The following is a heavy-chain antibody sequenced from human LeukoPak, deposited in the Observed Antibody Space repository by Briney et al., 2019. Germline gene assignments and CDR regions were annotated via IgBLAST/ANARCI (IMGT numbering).Heavy chain of an antibody. D-gene: IGHD5-12*01. V-gene: IGHV3-23*01. J-gene: IGHJ4*02. CDR2: ISGSGST. CDR3: AKDLFGGYDYDY. Sequence: PGGSLRLSCAASGFTFSSYAMSWVRQAPGKGLEWVSVISGSGSTYYADSVKGRFTISRDNSKNTLFLQLNSLKAEDTAVYYFAKDLFGGYDYDYWGQVTLVTVSS. CDR1: GFTFSSYA.